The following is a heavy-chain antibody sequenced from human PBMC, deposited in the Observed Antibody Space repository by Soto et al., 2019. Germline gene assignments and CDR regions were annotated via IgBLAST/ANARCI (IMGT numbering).Heavy chain of an antibody. CDR1: GGSISSSNW. J-gene: IGHJ5*02. CDR2: IYHSGST. CDR3: ARASTGYSNWFDP. Sequence: SETLSLTCAVSGGSISSSNWWSWVRQPPGKGLEWIGEIYHSGSTNYNPSPKSRVTISVDKPKNQFSLKLSSVTAADTAVYYCARASTGYSNWFDPWGQGTLVTVSS. V-gene: IGHV4-4*02. D-gene: IGHD3-9*01.